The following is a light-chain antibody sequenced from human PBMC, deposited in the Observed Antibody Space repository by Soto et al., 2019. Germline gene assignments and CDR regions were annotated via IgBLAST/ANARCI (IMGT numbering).Light chain of an antibody. CDR2: GAS. Sequence: EIVLTQSPGTLSLSPGERAILSCRAGQSVSSSYLAWYQHKPGQAPRLLIYGASSRATGIPDRFSGSGSGTDFTLSISRLEPEDFAVYYCQQYGSSPYTFGQGTKLEIK. CDR1: QSVSSSY. CDR3: QQYGSSPYT. V-gene: IGKV3-20*01. J-gene: IGKJ2*01.